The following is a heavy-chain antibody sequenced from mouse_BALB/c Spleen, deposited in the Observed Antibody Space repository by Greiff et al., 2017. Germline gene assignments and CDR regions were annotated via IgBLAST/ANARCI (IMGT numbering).Heavy chain of an antibody. Sequence: QVQLQQSGPELVKPGASVKISCKASGYTFTDYYINWVKQKPGQGLEWIGWIYPGSGNTKYNEKFKGKATLTVDTSSSTAYMQLSSLTSEDTAVYFCARGGAHYYGNSYWYFDVWGAGTTVTVSS. CDR1: GYTFTDYY. CDR2: IYPGSGNT. CDR3: ARGGAHYYGNSYWYFDV. V-gene: IGHV1-84*02. J-gene: IGHJ1*01. D-gene: IGHD2-1*01.